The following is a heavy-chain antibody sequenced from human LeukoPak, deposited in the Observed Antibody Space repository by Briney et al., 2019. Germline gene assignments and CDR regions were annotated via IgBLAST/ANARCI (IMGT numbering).Heavy chain of an antibody. Sequence: GGSLRLSCAASGFTFSTYAMSWVRQAPGKVLEWVSAISGGGGSTYYADSVKGRFTISRDNSKNTLYVQMNSLRAEDTAVYYCAKLGYRRGSPAANYFDYWGQGTLVTVSS. V-gene: IGHV3-23*01. CDR2: ISGGGGST. D-gene: IGHD1-26*01. CDR1: GFTFSTYA. J-gene: IGHJ4*02. CDR3: AKLGYRRGSPAANYFDY.